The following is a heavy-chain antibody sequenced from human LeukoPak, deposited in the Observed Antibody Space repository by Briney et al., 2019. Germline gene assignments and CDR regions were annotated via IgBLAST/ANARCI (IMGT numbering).Heavy chain of an antibody. CDR2: INHSGST. CDR3: ARCYFIATRLLWFDP. CDR1: GGSFSGYY. J-gene: IGHJ5*02. V-gene: IGHV4-34*01. D-gene: IGHD6-6*01. Sequence: SETLSLTCAVYGGSFSGYYWSWIRQPPGKGLEWIGEINHSGSTNYNPSLKSRVTISVDTSKNQFSLRLSSVTAADTAVFYCARCYFIATRLLWFDPWGQGSLVTVSS.